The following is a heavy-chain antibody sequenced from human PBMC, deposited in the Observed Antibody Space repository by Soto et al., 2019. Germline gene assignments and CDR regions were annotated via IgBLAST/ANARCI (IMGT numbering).Heavy chain of an antibody. D-gene: IGHD6-6*01. J-gene: IGHJ4*02. CDR2: IIPILGIA. Sequence: QVQLVQSGAEVKKPGSSVKVSCKASGGTFSSYTISWVRQAPGQGLEWMGRIIPILGIANYAQKCQGRVTITADKSTSTAYMELSSLRSEDTAVYYCARGPPYSSSSYFDYWGQGTLVTVSS. V-gene: IGHV1-69*02. CDR1: GGTFSSYT. CDR3: ARGPPYSSSSYFDY.